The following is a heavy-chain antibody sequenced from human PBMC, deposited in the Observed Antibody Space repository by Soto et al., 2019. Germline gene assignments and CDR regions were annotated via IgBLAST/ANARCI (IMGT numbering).Heavy chain of an antibody. V-gene: IGHV5-51*01. CDR3: AREANYDFWSGPYGMDV. CDR1: GYSFKNYW. D-gene: IGHD3-3*01. J-gene: IGHJ6*02. Sequence: GESLKISCKGSGYSFKNYWIGWVRQKPGKGLEWMGIIYPGDSDTRYSPSFQGQVTISADKSISTAYLQWSSLRDEDTAVYYCAREANYDFWSGPYGMDVWGQGTTVTVSS. CDR2: IYPGDSDT.